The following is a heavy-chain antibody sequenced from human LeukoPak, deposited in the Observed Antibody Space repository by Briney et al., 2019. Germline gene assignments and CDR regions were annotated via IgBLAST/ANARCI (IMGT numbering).Heavy chain of an antibody. CDR2: IRVSGDIT. D-gene: IGHD3-3*01. V-gene: IGHV3-23*01. Sequence: GGSLRLSCAASGFTFSRCAMSWVRQAPGKCLEWVSVIRVSGDITSYAGSVKGRFTISRDNSKNALYLEMNSLRAEDTAVYYCAKDGTIFGVMIPYYFDSWGQGILVTVSS. CDR3: AKDGTIFGVMIPYYFDS. CDR1: GFTFSRCA. J-gene: IGHJ4*02.